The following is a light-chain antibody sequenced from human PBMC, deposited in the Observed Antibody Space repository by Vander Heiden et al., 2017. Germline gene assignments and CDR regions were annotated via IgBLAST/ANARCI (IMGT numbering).Light chain of an antibody. V-gene: IGKV1-39*01. CDR1: QSISSY. CDR2: AAS. CDR3: QQSSSTRWT. Sequence: DIQMTQSPSSLSASVGDRVTITCRASQSISSYLNWYQQKPGKAPKLLIYAASSLQSGVPSRFSGSGSGTDFTLTISSLQPEDFATYYCQQSSSTRWTFPHGAKVGIQ. J-gene: IGKJ1*01.